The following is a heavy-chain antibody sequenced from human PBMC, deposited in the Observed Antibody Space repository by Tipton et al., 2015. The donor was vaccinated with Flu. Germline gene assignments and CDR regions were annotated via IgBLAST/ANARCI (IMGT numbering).Heavy chain of an antibody. CDR3: ARVYYYDSSGYYRPTYFDY. J-gene: IGHJ4*02. V-gene: IGHV1-18*01. Sequence: QLVQSGAEVKKPGASVKVSCKASGYTFTSYGISWVRQAPGQGLEWMGWISAYNGNTNYAQKLQGRVTMTTDTSTSTAYMELRSLRSDDTAVYYCARVYYYDSSGYYRPTYFDYWGQGTLVTVSS. CDR2: ISAYNGNT. CDR1: GYTFTSYG. D-gene: IGHD3-22*01.